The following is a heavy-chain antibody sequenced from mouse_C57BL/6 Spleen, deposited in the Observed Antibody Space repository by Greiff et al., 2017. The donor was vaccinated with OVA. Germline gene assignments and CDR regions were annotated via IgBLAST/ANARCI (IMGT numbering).Heavy chain of an antibody. CDR3: ATKLGDAMDY. V-gene: IGHV5-17*01. CDR2: ISSGSSTN. D-gene: IGHD4-1*01. CDR1: GFTFSDYG. J-gene: IGHJ4*01. Sequence: EVKLVESGGGLVKPGGSLKLSCAASGFTFSDYGMHWVRQAPEKGLEWVAYISSGSSTNYYADTVKGRFTISRDNAKNTLFLQMTSLRSEDTAMYYCATKLGDAMDYWGQGTSVTVSS.